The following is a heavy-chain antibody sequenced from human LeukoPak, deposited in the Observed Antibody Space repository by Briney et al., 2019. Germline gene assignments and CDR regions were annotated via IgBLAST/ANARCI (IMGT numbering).Heavy chain of an antibody. CDR1: GFTFSSYG. J-gene: IGHJ4*02. Sequence: GGSLRLSCAASGFTFSSYGMHWVRQAPGKGLEWVAFIRFDGNNKYYADSVKGRFTISRDNSKNTLYLQMTSLRAEDTALYYCATTRGDYYDSSGYYGYWGQGTLVTVSS. V-gene: IGHV3-30*02. D-gene: IGHD3-22*01. CDR3: ATTRGDYYDSSGYYGY. CDR2: IRFDGNNK.